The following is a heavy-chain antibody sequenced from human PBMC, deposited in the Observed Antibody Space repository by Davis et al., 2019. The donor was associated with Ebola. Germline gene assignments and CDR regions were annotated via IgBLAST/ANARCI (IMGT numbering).Heavy chain of an antibody. CDR3: ARGLRFLEWFYSNWFDP. V-gene: IGHV4-34*01. D-gene: IGHD3-3*01. CDR1: GGSLRGHY. CDR2: INHSGST. Sequence: SETLSLTCAVYGGSLRGHYWSWFRQPPGKGLEWIGEINHSGSTNYNPSLKSRVTISVDTSKNQFSLKLSSVTAADTAVYYCARGLRFLEWFYSNWFDPWGQGTLVTVSS. J-gene: IGHJ5*02.